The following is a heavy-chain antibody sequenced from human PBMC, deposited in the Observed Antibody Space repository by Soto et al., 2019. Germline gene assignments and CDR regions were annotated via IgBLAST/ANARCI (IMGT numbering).Heavy chain of an antibody. CDR1: GFXFXDXW. Sequence: EVQVVESGGDLVQPGWSLRLSCVXSGFXFXDXWMSWFRQAPGKGLDWVANIKHDGSETYYVGSVEGRFTISRDNTKDSLYLQMNSLRAEDTAVYYCARGGSWGPDFWGQGTLVTVSS. D-gene: IGHD2-15*01. CDR2: IKHDGSET. V-gene: IGHV3-7*01. CDR3: ARGGSWGPDF. J-gene: IGHJ4*02.